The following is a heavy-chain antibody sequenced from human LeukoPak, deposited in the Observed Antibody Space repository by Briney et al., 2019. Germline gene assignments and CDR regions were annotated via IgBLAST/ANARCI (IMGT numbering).Heavy chain of an antibody. J-gene: IGHJ4*02. CDR3: ARVSQKYYFDY. Sequence: SETLSLTCTVSGVSISSSSYYWGWIRQPPGKGLEWIGYIYHSGSTYYNPSLKSRVTISVDRSKNQFSLKLSSVTAADTAVYYCARVSQKYYFDYWGQGTLVTVSS. V-gene: IGHV4-30-2*01. CDR2: IYHSGST. CDR1: GVSISSSSYY.